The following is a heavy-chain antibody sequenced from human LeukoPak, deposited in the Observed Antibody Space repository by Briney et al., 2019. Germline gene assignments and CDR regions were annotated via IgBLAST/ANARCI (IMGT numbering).Heavy chain of an antibody. D-gene: IGHD6-6*01. J-gene: IGHJ4*02. Sequence: KPAGSLRLSCAASRFIFSDYYMSWLRQAPGKGLEWVSHIDSSSTYTNYADSVKGRFTISRDNAKKSLYLQINSLRADDTAVYYCARGRGISRPYYFDSLGQGTPGTGS. V-gene: IGHV3-11*06. CDR3: ARGRGISRPYYFDS. CDR1: RFIFSDYY. CDR2: IDSSSTYT.